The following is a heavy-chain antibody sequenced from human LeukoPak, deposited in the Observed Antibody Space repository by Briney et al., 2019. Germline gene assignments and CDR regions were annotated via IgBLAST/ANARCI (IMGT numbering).Heavy chain of an antibody. J-gene: IGHJ5*02. V-gene: IGHV1-2*02. CDR2: INPNSGGT. CDR1: GYTFTGYY. CDR3: ARGDYYGSPKVVAA. D-gene: IGHD3-10*01. Sequence: ASVKVSCKASGYTFTGYYMHWVRQAPGQGLEWMGWINPNSGGTNYAQKFQDRVTMTRDTSTSTAYIELNLLRSDDTAVFYCARGDYYGSPKVVAAWGQGTLVTVSS.